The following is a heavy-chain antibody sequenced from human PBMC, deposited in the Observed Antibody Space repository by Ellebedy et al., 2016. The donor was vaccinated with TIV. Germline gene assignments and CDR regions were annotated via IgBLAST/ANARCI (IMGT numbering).Heavy chain of an antibody. Sequence: ASVKVSXXASGYAFTAYYMHWVRQAPGQGLKWMGWINPKSGGTSYARDFQGRVTLTRDTSISTAYMELSSLTSDDTAVYYCVPRPRDFDPSDEAFDFWGQGTMVTVSS. CDR2: INPKSGGT. J-gene: IGHJ3*01. V-gene: IGHV1-2*02. D-gene: IGHD3-9*01. CDR1: GYAFTAYY. CDR3: VPRPRDFDPSDEAFDF.